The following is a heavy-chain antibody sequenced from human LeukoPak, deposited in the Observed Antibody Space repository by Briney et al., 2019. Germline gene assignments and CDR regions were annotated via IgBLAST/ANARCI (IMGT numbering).Heavy chain of an antibody. CDR3: ARDSYVVGPFQH. J-gene: IGHJ1*01. CDR2: ITFSSSHI. CDR1: GFTFSNYA. V-gene: IGHV3-21*01. D-gene: IGHD2-21*01. Sequence: GGSLRLSCAASGFTFSNYAMIWVRQAPGKGLECVSSITFSSSHIYYADSVKGRFTISRDNTKDSLYLQVNSLRAEDTAVYYCARDSYVVGPFQHWGQGTLVTVSS.